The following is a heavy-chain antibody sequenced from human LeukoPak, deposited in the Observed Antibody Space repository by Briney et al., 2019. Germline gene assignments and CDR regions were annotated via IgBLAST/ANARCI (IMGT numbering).Heavy chain of an antibody. CDR2: IYYRGST. Sequence: PQATLSLTCTATAASISTTRNYLGWLPPPPAKHLQTIGSIYYRGSTYYNPSLKSRVTISVDTSKNQFSLKLSSVTAADTAVYYCASLLSDHYYYYGMDVWGKGTTVTVSS. CDR3: ASLLSDHYYYYGMDV. CDR1: AASISTTRNY. J-gene: IGHJ6*04. V-gene: IGHV4-39*07.